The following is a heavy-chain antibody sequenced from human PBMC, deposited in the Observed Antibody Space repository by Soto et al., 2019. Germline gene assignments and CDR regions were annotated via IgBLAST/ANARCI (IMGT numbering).Heavy chain of an antibody. V-gene: IGHV1-18*01. CDR3: ARSGSGCNLREVDS. CDR2: ISAYNGNI. Sequence: QVQLVQSGGELKKPGASVKVSCQASAYTFTNYGISWVRQAPGQGLEWMGWISAYNGNINYAQKFRGRVTMTTDTSTISAYLEVRSLRSDDTAVYYCARSGSGCNLREVDSRGQGTLVTVAS. CDR1: AYTFTNYG. J-gene: IGHJ4*02. D-gene: IGHD6-25*01.